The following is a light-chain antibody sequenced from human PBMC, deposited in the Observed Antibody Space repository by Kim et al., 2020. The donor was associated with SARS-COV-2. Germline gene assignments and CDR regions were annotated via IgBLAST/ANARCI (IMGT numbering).Light chain of an antibody. J-gene: IGKJ1*01. CDR1: QGINNY. CDR2: PAS. CDR3: QQTSRAPRT. Sequence: ASVGDRVTITCRASQGINNYLAWYQQKPGKVPKLLIYPASTLQSGVPSRFGGSGSGTDFTLTINSLQPADVATYYCQQTSRAPRTFGQGTKVDIK. V-gene: IGKV1-27*01.